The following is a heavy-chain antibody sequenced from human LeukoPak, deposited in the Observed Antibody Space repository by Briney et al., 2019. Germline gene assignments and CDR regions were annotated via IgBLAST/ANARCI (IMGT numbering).Heavy chain of an antibody. J-gene: IGHJ4*02. CDR1: GFIFSRNN. D-gene: IGHD5-12*01. CDR3: ACARSGGAYLDY. CDR2: ISSSGTTI. V-gene: IGHV3-48*02. Sequence: GGSLRPSCAASGFIFSRNNMNWVRQAPGKGLEWVSYISSSGTTIYYADSVKGRFTISRDNAKSSLYLQMNSLRDEDTAVYYCACARSGGAYLDYWGQGTLVTVSS.